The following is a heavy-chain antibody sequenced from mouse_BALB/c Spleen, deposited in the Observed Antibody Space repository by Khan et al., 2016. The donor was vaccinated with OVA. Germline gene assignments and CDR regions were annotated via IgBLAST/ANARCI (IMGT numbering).Heavy chain of an antibody. CDR3: AMGRTY. CDR2: ISYSGRT. Sequence: EVQLVESGPGLVKPSQSLSLTCTVTGYSITSDYAWNWIRQFPGNKLEWMGYISYSGRTSYNPSLKSRISVTRDTSKNQSFLQLNSVTTKDTATYYCAMGRTYWGQGTLVTVSA. D-gene: IGHD4-1*01. V-gene: IGHV3-2*02. CDR1: GYSITSDYA. J-gene: IGHJ3*01.